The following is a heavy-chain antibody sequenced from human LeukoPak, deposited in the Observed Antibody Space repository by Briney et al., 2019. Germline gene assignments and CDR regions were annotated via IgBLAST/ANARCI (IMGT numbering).Heavy chain of an antibody. D-gene: IGHD6-13*01. CDR1: GDSVSSNSAA. V-gene: IGHV6-1*01. Sequence: SQTLSLTCAISGDSVSSNSAAWNCIRPSPSRGLEWLGRAYYRSKWYNDYAVSVNSRITINPDTTKTQFSLQLNSVTPEDTAVYYCARSIAAAACVDYWGQGTLGTVSS. CDR2: AYYRSKWYN. CDR3: ARSIAAAACVDY. J-gene: IGHJ4*02.